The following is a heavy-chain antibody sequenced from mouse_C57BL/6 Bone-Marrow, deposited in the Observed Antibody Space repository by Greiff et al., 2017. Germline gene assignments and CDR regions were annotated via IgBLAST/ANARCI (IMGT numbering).Heavy chain of an antibody. J-gene: IGHJ1*03. CDR3: ARYPYYYGSSYWYFDV. CDR2: IRNKANGYTT. CDR1: GFTFTDYY. Sequence: VQLVESGGGLVQPGGSLSLSCAASGFTFTDYYMSWVRQPPGKALEWLGFIRNKANGYTTEYSASVKGRFTISRDNSQSILYLQMNALRAEDSATYYCARYPYYYGSSYWYFDVWGTGTTVTVSS. D-gene: IGHD1-1*01. V-gene: IGHV7-3*01.